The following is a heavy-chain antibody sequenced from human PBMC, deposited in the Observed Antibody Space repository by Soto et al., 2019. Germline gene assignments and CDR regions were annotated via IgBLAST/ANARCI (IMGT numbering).Heavy chain of an antibody. CDR3: ARLRYGSGSPPYYYYYGMDV. D-gene: IGHD3-10*01. J-gene: IGHJ6*02. CDR1: GGSISSSSYY. CDR2: IYYSGST. V-gene: IGHV4-39*01. Sequence: QLQLQESGPGLVKPSETLSLTCTVSGGSISSSSYYWGWIRQPPGKGLEWIGSIYYSGSTYYNPSLNSRVTISVDTSKNQFSLKLSSVTAADTAVYYCARLRYGSGSPPYYYYYGMDVWGQGTTVTVSS.